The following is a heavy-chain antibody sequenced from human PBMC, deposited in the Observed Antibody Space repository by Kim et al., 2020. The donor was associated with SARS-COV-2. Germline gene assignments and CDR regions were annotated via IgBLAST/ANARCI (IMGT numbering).Heavy chain of an antibody. V-gene: IGHV3-33*01. CDR2: STK. CDR3: AREAAAFDY. J-gene: IGHJ4*02. D-gene: IGHD6-13*01. Sequence: STKYYGYSVKGRFTISRDNSKNTLYLQMNSLRAEDAAVYYCAREAAAFDYWGQGTLVTVSS.